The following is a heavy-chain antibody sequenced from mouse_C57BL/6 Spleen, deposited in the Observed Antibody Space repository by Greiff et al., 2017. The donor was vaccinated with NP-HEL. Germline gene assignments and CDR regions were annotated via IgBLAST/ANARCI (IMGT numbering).Heavy chain of an antibody. D-gene: IGHD1-1*01. V-gene: IGHV3-6*01. J-gene: IGHJ4*01. CDR2: ISYDGSN. CDR1: GYSITSGYY. Sequence: DVQLQESGPGLVKPSQSLSLTCSVTGYSITSGYYWNWIRQFPGNKREWMGYISYDGSNNYNPSLKNRISITRDTSKNQFFLKLNSVTTEDTATYYCARSTVVYYYAMDYWGQGTSVTVSS. CDR3: ARSTVVYYYAMDY.